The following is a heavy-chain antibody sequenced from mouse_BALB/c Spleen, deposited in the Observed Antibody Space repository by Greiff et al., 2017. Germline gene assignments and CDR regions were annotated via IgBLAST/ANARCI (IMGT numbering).Heavy chain of an antibody. J-gene: IGHJ3*01. Sequence: VQLKQSGAELVRPGALVKLSCKASGFNIKDYYMHWVKQRPEQGLEWIGWIDPENGNTIYDPKFQGKASITADTSSNTAYLQLSSLTSEDTAVYYCAYGNYAWFAYWGQGTLVTVSA. CDR2: IDPENGNT. V-gene: IGHV14-1*02. CDR1: GFNIKDYY. D-gene: IGHD2-1*01. CDR3: AYGNYAWFAY.